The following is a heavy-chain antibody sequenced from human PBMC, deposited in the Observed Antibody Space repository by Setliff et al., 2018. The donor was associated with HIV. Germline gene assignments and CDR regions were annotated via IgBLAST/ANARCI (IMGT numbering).Heavy chain of an antibody. CDR3: ARLSIPAYYYMDV. D-gene: IGHD2-21*01. CDR2: ISPSGDRT. CDR1: GYAFTSQF. Sequence: ASVKVSCKASGYAFTSQFMHWVRQAPGQGLEWMGIISPSGDRTTYAQRFRGRVTMTSDTSTGTVYMELSSLRSADTAVYYCARLSIPAYYYMDVWGKGTTVTVSS. J-gene: IGHJ6*03. V-gene: IGHV1-46*01.